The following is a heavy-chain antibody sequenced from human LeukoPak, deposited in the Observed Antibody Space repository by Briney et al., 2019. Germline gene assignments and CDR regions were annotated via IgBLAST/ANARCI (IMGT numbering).Heavy chain of an antibody. Sequence: ASVRVSFKASGYTFTDYYIHWVRQAPGQGLEWMGWINPNSGGTNFAQKFQGRVAMTRDTSISTAYMELSRLRFDDTAVYYCARWPVTGDDAFDIWGQGTMVTVSS. D-gene: IGHD7-27*01. V-gene: IGHV1-2*02. CDR3: ARWPVTGDDAFDI. J-gene: IGHJ3*02. CDR2: INPNSGGT. CDR1: GYTFTDYY.